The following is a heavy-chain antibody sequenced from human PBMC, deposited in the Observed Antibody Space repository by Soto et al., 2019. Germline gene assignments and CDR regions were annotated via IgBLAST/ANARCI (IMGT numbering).Heavy chain of an antibody. CDR2: INHSGST. Sequence: SETLSLTCAVYGGSFSGYYWSWIRQPPGKGLEWIGEINHSGSTNYNPSLKSRVTISVDTSKNQFSLKLSSVTAADTAVYYCARGVAARRRCAFDIWGQGTMVTVSS. CDR1: GGSFSGYY. D-gene: IGHD6-6*01. V-gene: IGHV4-34*01. CDR3: ARGVAARRRCAFDI. J-gene: IGHJ3*02.